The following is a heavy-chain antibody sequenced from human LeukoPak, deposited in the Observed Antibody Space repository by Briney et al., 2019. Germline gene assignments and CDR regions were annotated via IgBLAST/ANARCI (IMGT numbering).Heavy chain of an antibody. CDR2: ISDDGINK. V-gene: IGHV3-30*03. D-gene: IGHD5-18*01. CDR1: GFSFSNYA. J-gene: IGHJ4*02. Sequence: GGSLRLSCAASGFSFSNYAIHWVRQAPDKGLGWVALISDDGINKYYEDSVKGRFTIARDNSKDTLFLQMNSLRPEDTAVYYCARGGYSYDIRQSLMIDYWGQGTLVTVSS. CDR3: ARGGYSYDIRQSLMIDY.